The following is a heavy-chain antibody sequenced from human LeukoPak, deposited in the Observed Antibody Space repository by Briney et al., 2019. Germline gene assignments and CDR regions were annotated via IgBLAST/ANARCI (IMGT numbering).Heavy chain of an antibody. CDR1: GFTFTSSA. CDR2: IVVGSGNT. Sequence: ASVKVSCKASGFTFTSSAMQWVRQARGQRLEWIGWIVVGSGNTNYAQKFQERVTITRDMSTSTAYMELSSLRSEDTAVYYCARGAPDFWSVYYMDVWGKGTTVTVSS. CDR3: ARGAPDFWSVYYMDV. V-gene: IGHV1-58*02. D-gene: IGHD3-3*01. J-gene: IGHJ6*03.